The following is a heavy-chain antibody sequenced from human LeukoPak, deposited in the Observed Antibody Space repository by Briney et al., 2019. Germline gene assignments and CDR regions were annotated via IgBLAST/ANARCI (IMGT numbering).Heavy chain of an antibody. CDR3: ARADYSAYYFDY. CDR2: IYYSGHT. J-gene: IGHJ4*02. Sequence: SETLSLTCTVSGGSISSYYWSWIRQPLGKGLEWIGYIYYSGHTNHNPSLKSRVTISVDTSKNQFSLKLSSVTAADTAVYYCARADYSAYYFDYWGQGTLVTVSS. V-gene: IGHV4-59*01. D-gene: IGHD2-15*01. CDR1: GGSISSYY.